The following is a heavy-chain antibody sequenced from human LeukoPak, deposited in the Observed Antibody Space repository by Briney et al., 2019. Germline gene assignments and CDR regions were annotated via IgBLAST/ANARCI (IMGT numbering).Heavy chain of an antibody. D-gene: IGHD6-13*01. CDR2: IYPGDSGS. Sequence: GESLKISCRGSGYSFSSYWIGWVRQMPGKGLEWLGIIYPGDSGSRNSPSLQGQVTISADKSISTAYLQWRSLKASDTAMYYCARQIGGIAATGTGFDYWGQGTLVTVSS. J-gene: IGHJ4*02. CDR1: GYSFSSYW. V-gene: IGHV5-51*01. CDR3: ARQIGGIAATGTGFDY.